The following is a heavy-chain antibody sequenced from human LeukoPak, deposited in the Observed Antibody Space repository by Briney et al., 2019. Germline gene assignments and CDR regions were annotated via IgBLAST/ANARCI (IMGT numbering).Heavy chain of an antibody. D-gene: IGHD6-13*01. V-gene: IGHV3-7*01. J-gene: IGHJ4*02. Sequence: PAGALRLSRAASGLTFSSYWMSWVRQAPGKGLGWVANIKQDGSEKYYVDSVKGRFTTSRDNAKNSLYLQMNSLRAEDTAVYYCARSIAAASSSYYFDYWGQGTLVTVSS. CDR1: GLTFSSYW. CDR2: IKQDGSEK. CDR3: ARSIAAASSSYYFDY.